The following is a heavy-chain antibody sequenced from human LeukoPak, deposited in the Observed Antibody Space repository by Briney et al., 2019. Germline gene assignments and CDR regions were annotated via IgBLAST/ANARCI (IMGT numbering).Heavy chain of an antibody. V-gene: IGHV6-1*01. D-gene: IGHD2-2*01. CDR1: GDSVSSNSVT. CDR3: ARRLTQYDCFDP. J-gene: IGHJ5*02. CDR2: TYYRSTWYN. Sequence: SQTLSLTCAISGDSVSSNSVTWNWIRQSPSRGLEWLGRTYYRSTWYNDYTVSVRGRITVNPDTSKNQFSLHLNSVTPEDTAVYYCARRLTQYDCFDPWGQGILVTVSS.